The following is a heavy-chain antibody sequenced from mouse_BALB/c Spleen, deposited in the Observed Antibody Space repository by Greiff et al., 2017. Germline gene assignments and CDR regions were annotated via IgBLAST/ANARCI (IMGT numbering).Heavy chain of an antibody. D-gene: IGHD1-1*02. CDR3: ALYGDAMDY. J-gene: IGHJ4*01. V-gene: IGHV1-63*01. CDR2: IYTGSGNS. CDR1: GYAFTNYW. Sequence: QVQLQQSGAELVRPGTSVKISCKASGYAFTNYWLGWVKQRPGHGLEWIGDIYTGSGNSDYNEKFKGKATLTADKSSSTAYMQLRSLTTEDSAVYVCALYGDAMDYWGQGTSVTVSS.